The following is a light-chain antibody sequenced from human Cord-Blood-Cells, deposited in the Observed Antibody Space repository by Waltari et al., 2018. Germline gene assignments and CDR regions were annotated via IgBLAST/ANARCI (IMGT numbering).Light chain of an antibody. J-gene: IGLJ3*02. CDR1: VLAKKY. CDR2: KDS. CDR3: YSAADNNWV. V-gene: IGLV3-27*01. Sequence: LTQPRSVSGSPGQSVTISCSGDVLAKKYARWFQQKPGQAPVLVIYKDSEWPSGIPERFSGSSSGTTVTLTISGAQVEDEADYYCYSAADNNWVFGGGTKLTVL.